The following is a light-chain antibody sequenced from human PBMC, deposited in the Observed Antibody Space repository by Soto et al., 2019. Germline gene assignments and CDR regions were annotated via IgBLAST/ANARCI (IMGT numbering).Light chain of an antibody. Sequence: EIVLTQSPGTLSLSPGERATLSCRASQSVSSSYLAWYQQKPGQAPRLLIYGPASSATGIPDRFSGSGSWATFPLTISRLEPEAFAVYYCQQYGSSPMYIFGQGAKLEIK. J-gene: IGKJ2*01. V-gene: IGKV3-20*01. CDR2: GPA. CDR3: QQYGSSPMYI. CDR1: QSVSSSY.